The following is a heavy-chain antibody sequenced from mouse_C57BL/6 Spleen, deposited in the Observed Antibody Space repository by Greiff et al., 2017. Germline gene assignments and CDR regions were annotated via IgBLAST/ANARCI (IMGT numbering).Heavy chain of an antibody. J-gene: IGHJ3*01. CDR2: IRSKSNNYAT. CDR1: GFSFNTYA. Sequence: EVMLVESGGGLVQPKGSLKLSCAASGFSFNTYAMNWVRQAPGKGLEWVARIRSKSNNYATYYADSVKDRFTISRDDSESMLYLQMNNLKTEDTAMYYCVRQDPNWDRGFAYWGQGTLVTVSA. D-gene: IGHD4-1*01. CDR3: VRQDPNWDRGFAY. V-gene: IGHV10-1*01.